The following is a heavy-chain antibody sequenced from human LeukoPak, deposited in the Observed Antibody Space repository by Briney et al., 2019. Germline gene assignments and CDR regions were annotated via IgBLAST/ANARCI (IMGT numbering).Heavy chain of an antibody. V-gene: IGHV4-34*01. Sequence: PSETLSLTCTVSGGSITPYYWSWIRQPPGKGLEWIGEINHSGSTNYNPSLKSRVTISVDTSKNQFSLKLSSVTAADTAVYYCARRKAYGSGSYYNANPFDYWGQGTLVTVSS. CDR3: ARRKAYGSGSYYNANPFDY. D-gene: IGHD3-10*01. CDR2: INHSGST. J-gene: IGHJ4*02. CDR1: GGSITPYY.